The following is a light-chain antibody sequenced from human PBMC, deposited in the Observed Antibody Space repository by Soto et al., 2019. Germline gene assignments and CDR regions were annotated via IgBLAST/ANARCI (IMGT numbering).Light chain of an antibody. J-gene: IGLJ2*01. CDR3: YAYTSSSTVV. V-gene: IGLV2-14*01. CDR2: DFS. CDR1: SSDIGGYND. Sequence: QSVLTQPAAVSGSPGQSITISCTGISSDIGGYNDVSLYQQHPGKAPKLMIYDFSNRRSGVSNRFSCSKSGNTAYLTISGLQADDEADYYCYAYTSSSTVVFGVWTKVTV.